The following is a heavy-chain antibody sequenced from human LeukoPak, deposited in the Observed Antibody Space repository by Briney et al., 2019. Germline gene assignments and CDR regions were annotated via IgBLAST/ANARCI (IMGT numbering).Heavy chain of an antibody. V-gene: IGHV3-53*01. CDR1: GFTLNTND. Sequence: GGSLRLSCAASGFTLNTNDMSWVRQAPGKGLEWVSVLYSDGNTKYTDSVQGRFTISSDNSKNPLYLEMNSLSPDDTAVYYCARGVEPLAANTLAYWGQGTLVTVSS. J-gene: IGHJ4*02. D-gene: IGHD1-14*01. CDR2: LYSDGNT. CDR3: ARGVEPLAANTLAY.